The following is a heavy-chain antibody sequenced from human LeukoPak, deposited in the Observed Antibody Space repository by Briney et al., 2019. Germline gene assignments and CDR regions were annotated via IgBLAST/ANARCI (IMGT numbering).Heavy chain of an antibody. Sequence: GGSLRLSCAASGFTFSSYAMSWVRQAPGKGLEWVSAISGSGGTTYYAGSVKGRFTISRDNSKTTLYLQMNSLRAEDTAIYYCAKSYGDYWTYYYYYMDVWGRGTTVTVSS. CDR2: ISGSGGTT. V-gene: IGHV3-23*01. D-gene: IGHD4-17*01. J-gene: IGHJ6*03. CDR1: GFTFSSYA. CDR3: AKSYGDYWTYYYYYMDV.